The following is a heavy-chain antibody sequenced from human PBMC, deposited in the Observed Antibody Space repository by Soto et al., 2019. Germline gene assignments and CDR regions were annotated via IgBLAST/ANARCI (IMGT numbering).Heavy chain of an antibody. V-gene: IGHV4-34*01. D-gene: IGHD3-10*01. J-gene: IGHJ6*02. CDR3: ARVRHYGSGSYYNKFYYYYGMDV. CDR2: INHSGST. Sequence: PSETLSLTCAVYGESFSGYYWSWIRQPPGKGLEWIGEINHSGSTNYNPSLKSRVTISVDTSKNQFSLKLSSVTAADTAVYYCARVRHYGSGSYYNKFYYYYGMDVWGQGTTVTVSS. CDR1: GESFSGYY.